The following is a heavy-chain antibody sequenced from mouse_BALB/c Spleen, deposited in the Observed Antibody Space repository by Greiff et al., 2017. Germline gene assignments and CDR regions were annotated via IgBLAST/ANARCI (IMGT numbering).Heavy chain of an antibody. J-gene: IGHJ2*01. CDR2: IWGDGST. Sequence: QVQLKQSGPGLVAPSQSLSITCTVSGFSLTGYGVNWVRQPPGKGLEWLGMIWGDGSTDYNSALKSRLSISKDNSKSQVFLKMNSLQTDDTARYYCARGGGSTMITTPPYYFDYWGQGTTPTVSS. CDR1: GFSLTGYG. D-gene: IGHD2-4*01. V-gene: IGHV2-6-7*01. CDR3: ARGGGSTMITTPPYYFDY.